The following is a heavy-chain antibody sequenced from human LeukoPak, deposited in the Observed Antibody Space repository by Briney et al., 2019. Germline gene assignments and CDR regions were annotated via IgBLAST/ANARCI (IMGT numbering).Heavy chain of an antibody. V-gene: IGHV1-18*01. Sequence: ASVKVSCRASGYTFTMFGISWVRQAPGQGLEWMGWISAYNGNTNYAQKFQGRVTMTTDTSTSTAYMELRSLRSDDTAVFYCARDLIKDIVVVVAAKAGYYYGMGVWGQGTTVTVSS. CDR3: ARDLIKDIVVVVAAKAGYYYGMGV. J-gene: IGHJ6*02. D-gene: IGHD2-15*01. CDR2: ISAYNGNT. CDR1: GYTFTMFG.